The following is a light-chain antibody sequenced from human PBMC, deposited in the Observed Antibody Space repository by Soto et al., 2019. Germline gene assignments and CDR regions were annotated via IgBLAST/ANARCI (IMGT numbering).Light chain of an antibody. J-gene: IGLJ3*02. Sequence: QSALTQPRSVSGSPGQSVTISCTGTSSDVGGYNYVSWYQQHPGKVPKLMIFDVTTRPSGVPDRLSGSKSGYTASLTISGLQAEDEADYYCCSYAGRYSWVFGGGTKLTVL. CDR1: SSDVGGYNY. CDR2: DVT. CDR3: CSYAGRYSWV. V-gene: IGLV2-11*01.